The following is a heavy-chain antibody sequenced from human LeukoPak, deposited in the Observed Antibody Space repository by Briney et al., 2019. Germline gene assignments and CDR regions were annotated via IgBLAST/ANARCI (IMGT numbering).Heavy chain of an antibody. V-gene: IGHV4-39*01. CDR1: GGSISSSSYY. J-gene: IGHJ4*02. CDR3: ARRPVNYYDSSGYHFDY. CDR2: IYYSGST. Sequence: SETLSLTCTVSGGSISSSSYYWGWIRQPPGKGLEWIGSIYYSGSTYYNPTLKSRVTISVDTSKNQFSLKLSSVTAADTAVYYCARRPVNYYDSSGYHFDYWGQGTLVTVSS. D-gene: IGHD3-22*01.